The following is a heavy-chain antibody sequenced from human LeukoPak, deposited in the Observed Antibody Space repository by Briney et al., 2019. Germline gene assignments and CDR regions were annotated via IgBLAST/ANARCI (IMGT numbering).Heavy chain of an antibody. CDR3: ASLSQDYGDYSLRY. J-gene: IGHJ4*02. D-gene: IGHD4-17*01. V-gene: IGHV4-59*08. Sequence: SETLSLTCTVSGGSISNFYWSWIRQPLGKGLEWIGYVYYSGISNYNPSLKSRVTISVDTSKNQLSLKLSSVTATDTAVYYCASLSQDYGDYSLRYWGQGTLVTVSS. CDR1: GGSISNFY. CDR2: VYYSGIS.